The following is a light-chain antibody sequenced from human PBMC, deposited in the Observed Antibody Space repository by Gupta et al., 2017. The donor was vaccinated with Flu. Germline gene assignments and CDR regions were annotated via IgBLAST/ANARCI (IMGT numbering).Light chain of an antibody. CDR3: QQYKYWPLT. Sequence: EIVMTQFPATLSVSPGEGATLSCRASQSVSTNLAWYQRKPGQAPRLLIYGASSRATDIPSRFRGSESGAEFTLTISSLQSEDFAVYYCQQYKYWPLTFGEGTKVDVK. J-gene: IGKJ1*01. CDR2: GAS. CDR1: QSVSTN. V-gene: IGKV3D-15*01.